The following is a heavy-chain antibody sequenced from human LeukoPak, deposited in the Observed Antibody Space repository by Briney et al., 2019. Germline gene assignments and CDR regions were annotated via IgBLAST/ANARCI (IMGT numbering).Heavy chain of an antibody. J-gene: IGHJ4*02. D-gene: IGHD6-13*01. CDR1: GFTFSSYS. CDR3: ARFCIAAAGIYDY. CDR2: ISSSSSYI. V-gene: IGHV3-21*01. Sequence: GGSLRLSCAASGFTFSSYSMNWVRQAPGKGLEWVSSISSSSSYIYYADSVKGRFTISRDNAKNSLYLQMNSLRAEDMAVYYCARFCIAAAGIYDYWGQGTLVTVSS.